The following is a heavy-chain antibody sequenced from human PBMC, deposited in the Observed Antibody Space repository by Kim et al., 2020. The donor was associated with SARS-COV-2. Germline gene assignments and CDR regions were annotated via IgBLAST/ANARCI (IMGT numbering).Heavy chain of an antibody. J-gene: IGHJ5*01. CDR2: IYNSGST. CDR1: GGSISSDY. V-gene: IGHV4-59*08. CDR3: ARSKPTYYYDSSGYDS. D-gene: IGHD3-22*01. Sequence: SETLSLTCTVSGGSISSDYWSWIRQPPGKGLEWIGYIYNSGSTNYNPSLKSRVTISVDTSKNQFFLKLSSVSAADTAVYYCARSKPTYYYDSSGYDSWG.